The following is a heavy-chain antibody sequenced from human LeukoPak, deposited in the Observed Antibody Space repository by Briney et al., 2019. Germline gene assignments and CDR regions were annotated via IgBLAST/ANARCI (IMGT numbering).Heavy chain of an antibody. Sequence: SETLSLTCTVSGGPISSYYWSWIRQPPGKGLEWIGYIYYSGSTNYNPSLKSRVSISVDTSKNQFSLKLSSVTAADTAVYYCAREVGYCSGGSCYSYFDYWGQGTLVTVSS. J-gene: IGHJ4*02. V-gene: IGHV4-59*01. CDR2: IYYSGST. D-gene: IGHD2-15*01. CDR3: AREVGYCSGGSCYSYFDY. CDR1: GGPISSYY.